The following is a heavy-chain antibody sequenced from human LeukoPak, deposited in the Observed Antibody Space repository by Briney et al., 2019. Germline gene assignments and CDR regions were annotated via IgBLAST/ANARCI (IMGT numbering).Heavy chain of an antibody. Sequence: GGSLRLSCTASGFAFSSYAMSWVRQAPGVGLEWVSAIDGGGGRTWHADSVRGRFTISRDNSKNTLFMQMNSLRAEDTAVYYCAKDVGKWESLHFFDYWGQGTLVTVSS. CDR1: GFAFSSYA. J-gene: IGHJ4*02. D-gene: IGHD1-26*01. V-gene: IGHV3-23*01. CDR2: IDGGGGRT. CDR3: AKDVGKWESLHFFDY.